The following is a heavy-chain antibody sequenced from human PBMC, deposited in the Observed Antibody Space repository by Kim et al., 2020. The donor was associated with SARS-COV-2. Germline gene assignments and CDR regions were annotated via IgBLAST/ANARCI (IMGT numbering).Heavy chain of an antibody. D-gene: IGHD2-21*01. CDR1: GYTFTNNA. CDR3: ARSTNSDSHY. Sequence: ASVKVSCKASGYTFTNNAIGWVRQAPGQRPEWMGWIKTVNGDTRYSQMFQGRVTFTRDTSASTAYMEMNSLRSEDTAVYYCARSTNSDSHYWGQGTLVTVSS. CDR2: IKTVNGDT. V-gene: IGHV1-3*04. J-gene: IGHJ4*02.